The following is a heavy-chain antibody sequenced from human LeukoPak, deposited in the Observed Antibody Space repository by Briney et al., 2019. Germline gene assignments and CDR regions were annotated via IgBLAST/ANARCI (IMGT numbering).Heavy chain of an antibody. V-gene: IGHV1-69*13. CDR3: ARRTYPPHYDFWSGYYGGGYYYYMDV. CDR2: IIPIFGTA. J-gene: IGHJ6*03. Sequence: ASVKVSCKASGGTFSSYAISWVRQAPGQGLEWMGGIIPIFGTANYAQKFQGRVTITADESTSTAYMELSSLRSEDTAVYYCARRTYPPHYDFWSGYYGGGYYYYMDVWGKGTTVTVSS. D-gene: IGHD3-3*01. CDR1: GGTFSSYA.